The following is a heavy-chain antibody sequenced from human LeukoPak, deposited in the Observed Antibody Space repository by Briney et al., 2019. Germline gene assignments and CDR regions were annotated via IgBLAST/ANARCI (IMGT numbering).Heavy chain of an antibody. CDR1: GGSFSGYY. Sequence: SETLSLTCAVYGGSFSGYYWSWIRQPPGKGPEWIGEINHSGSTNYNPSLKSRVTISVDTSKNQFSLKLSSVTAADTAVYYCARRGEGVPAAPFDYWGQGTLVTVSS. CDR3: ARRGEGVPAAPFDY. V-gene: IGHV4-34*01. CDR2: INHSGST. D-gene: IGHD2-2*01. J-gene: IGHJ4*02.